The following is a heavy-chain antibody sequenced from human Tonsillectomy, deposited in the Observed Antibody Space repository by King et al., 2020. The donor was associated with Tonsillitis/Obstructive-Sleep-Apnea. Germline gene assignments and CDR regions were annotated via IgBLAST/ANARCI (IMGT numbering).Heavy chain of an antibody. V-gene: IGHV3-66*01. CDR3: ARGARGYSGYDLAY. J-gene: IGHJ4*02. CDR1: GFTVSSNY. Sequence: VQLVESGGGLVQPGGSLRLSCAASGFTVSSNYMSWVRQAPGKGLEWVSVIYSGGSTYYADSVKGRFTISRDNSKNTLYLQMNSLRAEDPAVYYCARGARGYSGYDLAYWGQGTLVTVSS. D-gene: IGHD5-12*01. CDR2: IYSGGST.